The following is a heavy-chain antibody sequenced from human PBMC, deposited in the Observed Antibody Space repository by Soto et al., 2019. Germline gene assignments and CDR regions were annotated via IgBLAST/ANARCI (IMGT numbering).Heavy chain of an antibody. D-gene: IGHD2-2*01. V-gene: IGHV3-33*01. Sequence: QVQLVESGGGVVQPGRSLRLSCAASGFTFSSYGMHWVRQAPGKGLEWVAVIWYDGSNKYYADSVKGRFTISRDNSKNTLYLQMNSLRAEDTAVYYCATHRSSYQLPAANFDYWGQGTLVTVSS. CDR1: GFTFSSYG. CDR3: ATHRSSYQLPAANFDY. J-gene: IGHJ4*02. CDR2: IWYDGSNK.